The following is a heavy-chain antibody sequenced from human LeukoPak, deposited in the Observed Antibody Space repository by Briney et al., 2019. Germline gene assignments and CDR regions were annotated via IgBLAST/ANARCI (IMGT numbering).Heavy chain of an antibody. CDR3: AKPCQRLRSGLYYFDY. V-gene: IGHV3-30*02. D-gene: IGHD1-14*01. Sequence: PGGSLRLSCAASGFTFSSYGMHWVRQAPGKGLEWVAFIRYDGSNKYYADSVKGRFTISRDNSKNTLYQQMNSLRAEDTAVYYCAKPCQRLRSGLYYFDYWGQGTLVTVSS. J-gene: IGHJ4*02. CDR2: IRYDGSNK. CDR1: GFTFSSYG.